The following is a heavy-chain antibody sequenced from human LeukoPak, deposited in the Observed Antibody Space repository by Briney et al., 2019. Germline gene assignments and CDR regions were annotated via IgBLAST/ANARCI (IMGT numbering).Heavy chain of an antibody. V-gene: IGHV1-18*01. CDR1: GYTFTSYG. CDR2: ISAYNGNT. CDR3: ARVTIFGVVITLPDY. Sequence: VASVKVSCKASGYTFTSYGISWVRQAPGQGLEWMGWISAYNGNTNYAQKLQGRVTMTTDTSTSTAYMELRSLRSDDTAVYYCARVTIFGVVITLPDYWGQGTLVTVSS. D-gene: IGHD3-3*01. J-gene: IGHJ4*02.